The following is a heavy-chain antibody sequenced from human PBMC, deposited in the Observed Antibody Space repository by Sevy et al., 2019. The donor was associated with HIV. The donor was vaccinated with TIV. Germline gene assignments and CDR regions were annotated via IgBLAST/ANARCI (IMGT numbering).Heavy chain of an antibody. J-gene: IGHJ6*03. Sequence: SETLSLTCTVSGGSISSSYWNWIRQPPGKGLEWIGYIYYSGSTAYNPSIKSRVTISLDTSRNHFSLKLTSVTAADTAIYYCARATGYSDYQRGYQYYYMDVWGKGTTVTVSS. CDR3: ARATGYSDYQRGYQYYYMDV. D-gene: IGHD4-17*01. CDR1: GGSISSSY. V-gene: IGHV4-59*01. CDR2: IYYSGST.